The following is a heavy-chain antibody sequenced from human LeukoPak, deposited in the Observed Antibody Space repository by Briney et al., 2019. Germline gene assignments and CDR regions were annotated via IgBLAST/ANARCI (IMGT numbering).Heavy chain of an antibody. J-gene: IGHJ4*02. CDR3: ARDPPAGTSPY. Sequence: SETLSLTCAVYGGSFSGYYWSWIRQPPGKGLEWIGEINHSGSTNCNPSLKSRVTISIDTSKNQFSLKLSSVTAADTAVYYCARDPPAGTSPYWGQGTLVTVSS. V-gene: IGHV4-34*01. CDR2: INHSGST. CDR1: GGSFSGYY. D-gene: IGHD1-7*01.